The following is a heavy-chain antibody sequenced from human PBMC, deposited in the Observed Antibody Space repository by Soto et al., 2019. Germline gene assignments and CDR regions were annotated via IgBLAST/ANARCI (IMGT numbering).Heavy chain of an antibody. D-gene: IGHD3-16*02. CDR3: ARESGIWGSYRLDY. Sequence: SETLSLTCTVSGGSISSYYWSWIRQPPGKGLEWIGYIYYSGSTNYNPSLKSRVTISVDTSKNQFSLKLSSVTAADTAVYYCARESGIWGSYRLDYWGQGTLVTVSS. J-gene: IGHJ4*02. V-gene: IGHV4-59*01. CDR2: IYYSGST. CDR1: GGSISSYY.